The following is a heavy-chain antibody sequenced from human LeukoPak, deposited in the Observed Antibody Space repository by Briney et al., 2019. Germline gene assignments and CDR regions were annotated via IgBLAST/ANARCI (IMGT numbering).Heavy chain of an antibody. D-gene: IGHD6-13*01. CDR2: IYYSGST. J-gene: IGHJ5*02. CDR1: VGSISSFY. CDR3: PRSYGYSSAWYGSDCFDP. V-gene: IGHV4-59*08. Sequence: SETLSLTCTVSVGSISSFYEIWIREPPGKGREWIGYIYYSGSTNYNPSLKRRVTISLDTCKNQLSLNLSSVTAADKAVYYCPRSYGYSSAWYGSDCFDPWGQGTLVTVSS.